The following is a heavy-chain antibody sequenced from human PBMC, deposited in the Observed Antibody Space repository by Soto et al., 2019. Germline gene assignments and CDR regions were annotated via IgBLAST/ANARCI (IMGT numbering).Heavy chain of an antibody. D-gene: IGHD3-16*01. J-gene: IGHJ4*02. CDR1: GFTFSNVA. CDR3: VTVAYYELS. CDR2: IKKITDGGTT. V-gene: IGHV3-15*07. Sequence: EVQLVESGGGLVEPGGSLRLSCTASGFTFSNVAMYWVRQAAGKGLEWVGSIKKITDGGTTDYAAPVKGRFTISRDDSKNTLYLQMNILETEDTAVYYCVTVAYYELSGGQGTLVTVSS.